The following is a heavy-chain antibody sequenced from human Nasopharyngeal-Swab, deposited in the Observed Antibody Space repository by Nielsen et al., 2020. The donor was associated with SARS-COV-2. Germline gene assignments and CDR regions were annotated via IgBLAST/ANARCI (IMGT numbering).Heavy chain of an antibody. V-gene: IGHV3-33*01. D-gene: IGHD3-22*01. CDR3: ARSKWLRGAFDI. Sequence: GESLKISCAASGFTFSSYGMHWVRQAPDKGLEWVAVIWYDGSNKYYADSVKGRFTISRDNSKNTLYLQMNSLRAEDTAVYYCARSKWLRGAFDIWGQGTMVTVSS. CDR2: IWYDGSNK. CDR1: GFTFSSYG. J-gene: IGHJ3*02.